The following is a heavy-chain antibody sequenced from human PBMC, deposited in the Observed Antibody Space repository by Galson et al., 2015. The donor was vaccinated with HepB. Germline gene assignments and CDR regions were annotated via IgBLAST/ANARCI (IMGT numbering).Heavy chain of an antibody. J-gene: IGHJ4*02. CDR1: GDSVSSNSAA. CDR2: TYYKSKWYD. D-gene: IGHD6-19*01. CDR3: ARGRSGWPHDNHVDY. V-gene: IGHV6-1*01. Sequence: CAISGDSVSSNSAAWNWIRQSPLRGLEWLGRTYYKSKWYDDYAVSVKSRITINPDTSKNQFSLQLGSVTPEDTAVYYCARGRSGWPHDNHVDYWGQGTLVTVSS.